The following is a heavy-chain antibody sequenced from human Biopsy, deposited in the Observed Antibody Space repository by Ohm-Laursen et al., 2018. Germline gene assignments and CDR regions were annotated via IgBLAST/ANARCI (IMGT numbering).Heavy chain of an antibody. CDR1: GGSVDDYF. CDR3: ARTPGVAVAGRFFDL. Sequence: SDTLSLTCIVSGGSVDDYFWNWIRQPAGKGLEWIGRIYSTGRSSAYHPSFQSRVTMSLDTSNKQFSLKLTSVTAADTAVYYCARTPGVAVAGRFFDLWGRGTLVTVPS. CDR2: IYSTGRSS. D-gene: IGHD6-19*01. V-gene: IGHV4-4*07. J-gene: IGHJ2*01.